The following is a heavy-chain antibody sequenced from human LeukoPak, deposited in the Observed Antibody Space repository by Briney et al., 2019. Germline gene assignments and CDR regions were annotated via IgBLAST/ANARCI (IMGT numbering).Heavy chain of an antibody. D-gene: IGHD3-10*01. CDR2: SYSGGST. CDR1: GFTVSSNY. J-gene: IGHJ3*02. CDR3: ARGVIRGIDAFDI. Sequence: GGSLRLSCAASGFTVSSNYISWVRQAPGKGLECVSVSYSGGSTDYADSVKGRFTISRDNSKNTLCLQMNSLRTEDTAVYYCARGVIRGIDAFDIWGQGTMVTVSS. V-gene: IGHV3-66*02.